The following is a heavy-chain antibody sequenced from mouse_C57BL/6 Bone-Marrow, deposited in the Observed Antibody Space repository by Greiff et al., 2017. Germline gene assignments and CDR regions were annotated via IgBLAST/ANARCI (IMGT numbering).Heavy chain of an antibody. CDR3: AREGSSPLGRDLYYFDY. Sequence: EVKLVESGGGLVKPGGSLKLSCAASGFTFSSYAMSWVRQTPEKRLEWVATISDGGSYTYYPDNVKGRFTISRDNVKNDLYLKMGHLKSEDTAMYYCAREGSSPLGRDLYYFDYWGQGTTLTVSS. CDR2: ISDGGSYT. CDR1: GFTFSSYA. J-gene: IGHJ2*01. D-gene: IGHD1-1*01. V-gene: IGHV5-4*01.